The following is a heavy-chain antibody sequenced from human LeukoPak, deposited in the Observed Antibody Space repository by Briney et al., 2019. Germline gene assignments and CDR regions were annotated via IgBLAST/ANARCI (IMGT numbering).Heavy chain of an antibody. D-gene: IGHD4-17*01. CDR3: TRTNYGDYNWFDP. J-gene: IGHJ5*02. Sequence: PSETLSLTCTVSGGAVSSGSYYWSWIRQPPGQGLEWIGYIHYSGGTKYNPSLKSRVTMSVDTSKNQFSLKVTSVTAADTAIYYCTRTNYGDYNWFDPWGQGTLVTVSS. V-gene: IGHV4-61*01. CDR2: IHYSGGT. CDR1: GGAVSSGSYY.